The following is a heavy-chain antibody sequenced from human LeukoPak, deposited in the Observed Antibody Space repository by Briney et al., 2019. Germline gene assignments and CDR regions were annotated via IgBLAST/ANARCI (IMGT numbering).Heavy chain of an antibody. Sequence: PGGSLRLSCAVSGFTFDNYAMNWVRQAPGKGREWVSTISGTGAGTYYADSVEGRFTISRDNSKNTLYVQMNSLRVEDTAVYYCAIALPKMWFGELEGFDHWGQGTLVTVSS. CDR3: AIALPKMWFGELEGFDH. V-gene: IGHV3-23*01. CDR1: GFTFDNYA. D-gene: IGHD3-10*01. J-gene: IGHJ4*02. CDR2: ISGTGAGT.